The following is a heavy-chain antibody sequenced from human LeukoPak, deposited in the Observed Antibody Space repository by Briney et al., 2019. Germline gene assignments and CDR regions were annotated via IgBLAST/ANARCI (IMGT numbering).Heavy chain of an antibody. D-gene: IGHD3-9*01. Sequence: SETLSLTCTVSGGSISSSSYYWGWIHQPPGKGLEWIGSIYYSGSTYYNPSLKSRVTISVDTSKNQFSLKLSSVTAADTAVYYCARTYYDILTGYPRGDFDYWGQGTLVTVSS. CDR1: GGSISSSSYY. CDR3: ARTYYDILTGYPRGDFDY. J-gene: IGHJ4*02. CDR2: IYYSGST. V-gene: IGHV4-39*01.